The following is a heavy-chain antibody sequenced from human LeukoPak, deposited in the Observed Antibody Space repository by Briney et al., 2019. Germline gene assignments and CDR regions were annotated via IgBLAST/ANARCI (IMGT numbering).Heavy chain of an antibody. CDR2: INWNGGST. CDR3: ARDSGMGGEAAFDI. V-gene: IGHV3-20*04. J-gene: IGHJ3*02. Sequence: GGSLRLSCAASGFTLDDYGMSWVRQVPGKGLEWVSGINWNGGSTGYADSVKGRFTISRDNAKNSLYLQMNSLRAEDTAVYYCARDSGMGGEAAFDIWGRGTMVTVSS. D-gene: IGHD3-16*01. CDR1: GFTLDDYG.